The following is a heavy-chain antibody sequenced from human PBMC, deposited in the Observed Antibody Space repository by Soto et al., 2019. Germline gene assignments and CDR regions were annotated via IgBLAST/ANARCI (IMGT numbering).Heavy chain of an antibody. J-gene: IGHJ4*02. D-gene: IGHD6-13*01. V-gene: IGHV6-1*01. Sequence: SQTLSLTCAISGDSVSSNTVAWNWIRQSPSRGLEWLGRTYYRSKWYNDYAVSVKSRMTINSDTSKNQFSLQLNSVTPEDTAVYYCARGWQLDYWGQGTVVTVSS. CDR2: TYYRSKWYN. CDR3: ARGWQLDY. CDR1: GDSVSSNTVA.